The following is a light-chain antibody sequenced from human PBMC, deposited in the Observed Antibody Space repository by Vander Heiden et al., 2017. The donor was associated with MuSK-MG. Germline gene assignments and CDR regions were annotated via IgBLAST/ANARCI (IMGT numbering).Light chain of an antibody. Sequence: DIQMTQSPSSLSASVGDRVTITCRASQGIGNYLAWYQQKPGKIPRLLIYSASTLQSGVPSRFSGSGSGTHFTLTISSLQAEDFATYYCQKDNSDPRTFGQGTKVEI. V-gene: IGKV1-27*01. CDR1: QGIGNY. J-gene: IGKJ1*01. CDR2: SAS. CDR3: QKDNSDPRT.